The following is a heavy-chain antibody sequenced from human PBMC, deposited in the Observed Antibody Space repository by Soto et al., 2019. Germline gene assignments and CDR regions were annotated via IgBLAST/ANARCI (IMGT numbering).Heavy chain of an antibody. CDR2: IYYSGST. J-gene: IGHJ4*02. CDR1: GGSISSGGYY. D-gene: IGHD1-1*01. V-gene: IGHV4-31*09. CDR3: GRLEGLATISYYFDY. Sequence: SETLSLTCTVSGGSISSGGYYWSWIRQHPRKGLEWIGYIYYSGSTYYNPSLKSRVTLSVDKSKNQFSLKLMSLSAADTAVYYCGRLEGLATISYYFDYWGQGALVTVSS.